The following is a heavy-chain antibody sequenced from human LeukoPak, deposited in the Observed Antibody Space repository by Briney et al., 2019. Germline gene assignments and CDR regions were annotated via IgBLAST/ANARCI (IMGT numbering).Heavy chain of an antibody. J-gene: IGHJ4*02. CDR3: AKGPGIAVAGPLGY. CDR1: GFTFDDYA. D-gene: IGHD6-19*01. CDR2: ISWNSGSI. V-gene: IGHV3-9*01. Sequence: PGRSLRLSCAASGFTFDDYAMHWVRQAPGKGLEWVSGISWNSGSIGYADSVKGRFTISRDNAKNSLYLQMNSLRAEDTALYYCAKGPGIAVAGPLGYWGQGTLVTVSS.